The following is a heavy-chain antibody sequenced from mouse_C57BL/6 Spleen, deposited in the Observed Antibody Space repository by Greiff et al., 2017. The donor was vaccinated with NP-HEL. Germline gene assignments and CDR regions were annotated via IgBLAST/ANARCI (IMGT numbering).Heavy chain of an antibody. CDR1: GYTFTSYW. CDR3: ARFGLYYGSSYDWFAY. J-gene: IGHJ3*01. CDR2: INPSNGGT. D-gene: IGHD1-1*01. V-gene: IGHV1-53*01. Sequence: QVQLQQPGTELVKPGASVKLSCKASGYTFTSYWMHWVKQRPGQGLEWIGNINPSNGGTNYNEKFKSKATLTVDKSSSTAYMQLSSLTSEDSAVYYCARFGLYYGSSYDWFAYWGQGTLVTVSA.